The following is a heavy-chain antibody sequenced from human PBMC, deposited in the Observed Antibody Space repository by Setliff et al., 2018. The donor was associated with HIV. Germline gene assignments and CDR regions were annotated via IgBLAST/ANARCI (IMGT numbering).Heavy chain of an antibody. CDR3: STEGWGPDY. CDR2: VKSKIDGGTI. J-gene: IGHJ4*02. CDR1: GVIFSDAW. V-gene: IGHV3-15*01. Sequence: GGSLRLSCAASGVIFSDAWMSWVRQAPGKGLEWVGRVKSKIDGGTIDYAAPVKGRFIISRDDSKNTLYLQMNSLKTEDTAVYYCSTEGWGPDYWGQGTLVTVSS. D-gene: IGHD3-16*01.